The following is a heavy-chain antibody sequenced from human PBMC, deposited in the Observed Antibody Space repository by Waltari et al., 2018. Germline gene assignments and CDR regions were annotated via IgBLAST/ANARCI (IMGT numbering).Heavy chain of an antibody. D-gene: IGHD1-7*01. J-gene: IGHJ5*02. CDR3: ARCRTGTSGWFDP. CDR2: IYGNDEK. Sequence: QITLKESGPTLVKPTQTLTLTCTFSGFSLSTSGVGVGWIRQPPGKALEWLALIYGNDEKRYSPSLTSRLTIPQDTPKSPGVLTMTSMGPGDTATYYCARCRTGTSGWFDPWGQGTLVTVSS. V-gene: IGHV2-5*01. CDR1: GFSLSTSGVG.